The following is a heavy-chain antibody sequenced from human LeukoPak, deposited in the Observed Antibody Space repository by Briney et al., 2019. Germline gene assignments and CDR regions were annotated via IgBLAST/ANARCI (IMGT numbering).Heavy chain of an antibody. CDR3: ARGGGGYDFWSGYYNRDYYFDY. CDR2: INHSGST. D-gene: IGHD3-3*01. Sequence: SETLSLTCGVYGGSFSGYYWSWIRQPPGKGLEWIGEINHSGSTNYNPSLKSRVTISVDTSKNQFSLKLSSVTAADTAVYYCARGGGGYDFWSGYYNRDYYFDYWGQGTLVTVSS. CDR1: GGSFSGYY. V-gene: IGHV4-34*01. J-gene: IGHJ4*02.